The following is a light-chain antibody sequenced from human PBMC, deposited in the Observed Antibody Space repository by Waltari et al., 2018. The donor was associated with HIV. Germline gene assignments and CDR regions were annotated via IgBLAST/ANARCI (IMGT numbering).Light chain of an antibody. V-gene: IGLV2-8*01. CDR3: SSYAGSNNVV. CDR2: EVI. Sequence: QSALTQPPSASGSPGQSVTISCTGTSSDVGGYKSVSWYRQHPGKAPQVMIYEVIKRPSGVPDRFSGSKSGNTASLTVSGLQAEDEADYYCSSYAGSNNVVFGGGTKLTVL. J-gene: IGLJ2*01. CDR1: SSDVGGYKS.